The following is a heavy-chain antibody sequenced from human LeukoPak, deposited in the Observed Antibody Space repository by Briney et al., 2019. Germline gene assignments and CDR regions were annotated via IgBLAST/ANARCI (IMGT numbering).Heavy chain of an antibody. Sequence: GGSLRLSCAASGFTFSSYWMSWLRQAPGKGLEGVAHIKQDGSEKYYVDSVKGRFTISRDNAKNSLYLQMNSLRAEDTAVYYCARELLYSSSWYTGVSFDYWGQGTLVTVSS. CDR3: ARELLYSSSWYTGVSFDY. CDR2: IKQDGSEK. CDR1: GFTFSSYW. J-gene: IGHJ4*02. D-gene: IGHD6-13*01. V-gene: IGHV3-7*01.